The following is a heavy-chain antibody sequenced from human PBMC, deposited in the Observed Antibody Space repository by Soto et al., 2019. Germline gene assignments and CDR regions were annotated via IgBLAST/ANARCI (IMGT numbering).Heavy chain of an antibody. CDR1: GYTFTSYG. CDR2: ISAYNGNT. J-gene: IGHJ4*02. V-gene: IGHV1-18*01. D-gene: IGHD5-18*01. Sequence: VQVSCKASGYTFTSYGISWVRQAPGQGLEWMGWISAYNGNTNYAQKLQGRVTMTTDTSTSTAYMELRSLRSDDTAVYYCARDRSRTLRGYSYGPSFDYWGQGTLVTVSS. CDR3: ARDRSRTLRGYSYGPSFDY.